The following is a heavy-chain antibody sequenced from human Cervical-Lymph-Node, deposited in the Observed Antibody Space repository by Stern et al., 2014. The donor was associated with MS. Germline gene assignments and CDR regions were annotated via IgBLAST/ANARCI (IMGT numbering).Heavy chain of an antibody. J-gene: IGHJ4*02. V-gene: IGHV3-33*01. D-gene: IGHD1-26*01. CDR3: ARAPNIVGATGSIDY. Sequence: VQLVESGGGVVQPGRSLRLSCAASGFTFSSYGMHWVRQAPGKGLEWVAVIWYDGSNKYYADSVKGRFTISRDNSKNTLYLQMNSLRAEDTAVYYCARAPNIVGATGSIDYWGQGTLVTVSS. CDR2: IWYDGSNK. CDR1: GFTFSSYG.